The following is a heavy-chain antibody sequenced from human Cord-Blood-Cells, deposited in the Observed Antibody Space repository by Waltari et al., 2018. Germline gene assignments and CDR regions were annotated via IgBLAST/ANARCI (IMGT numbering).Heavy chain of an antibody. CDR3: AKDVLVGANSFDY. CDR1: GFTFSSYA. D-gene: IGHD1-26*01. CDR2: ISGSGGST. Sequence: EVQLLESGGGLVQPGGSLRLPCAASGFTFSSYALSWVRQAPGEGLGWVSAISGSGGSTYSADSVKGRFTISRDNSKNTLYLQMNSLRAEDTAVYYCAKDVLVGANSFDYWGQGTLVTVSS. J-gene: IGHJ4*02. V-gene: IGHV3-23*01.